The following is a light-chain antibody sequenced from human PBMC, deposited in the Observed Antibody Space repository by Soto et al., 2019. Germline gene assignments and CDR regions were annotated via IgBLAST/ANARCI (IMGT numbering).Light chain of an antibody. CDR1: NIGSKN. V-gene: IGLV3-9*01. CDR2: RDS. J-gene: IGLJ1*01. Sequence: SYELTQPLSVSVALGQTARITCGGNNIGSKNVHWYQQKPGQAPVLVIYRDSNRPSGIPERFSGSNSGNTATLTISRAQAGDAADYYCQVWDSGYVFGTGTKVTVL. CDR3: QVWDSGYV.